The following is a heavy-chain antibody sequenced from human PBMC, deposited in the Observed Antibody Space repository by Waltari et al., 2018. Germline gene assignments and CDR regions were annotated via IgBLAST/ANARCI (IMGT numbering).Heavy chain of an antibody. D-gene: IGHD3-22*01. CDR1: GYTFTDYY. J-gene: IGHJ2*01. CDR2: VDPEDGET. V-gene: IGHV1-69-2*01. Sequence: EVQLVQSGAEVKKPGATVKISCKASGYTFTDYYMHWVPQAPGKGLEWMGRVDPEDGETIYAEKFQGRVTITADTSTDTAYMELSSLRSEDTAVYYCATEGSGYYYPAGVVGFDLWGRGTLVTVSS. CDR3: ATEGSGYYYPAGVVGFDL.